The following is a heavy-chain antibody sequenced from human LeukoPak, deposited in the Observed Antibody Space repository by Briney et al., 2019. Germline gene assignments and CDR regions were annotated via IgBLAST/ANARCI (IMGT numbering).Heavy chain of an antibody. CDR2: ISSGRSIM. CDR1: GFTFSAYG. D-gene: IGHD5/OR15-5a*01. J-gene: IGHJ4*02. Sequence: GGSLRLSCAASGFTFSAYGMSWVRQAPGKGLEWISHISSGRSIMNYADSVKGRFTISRDNGKNSVYLQMNSLKDEDTAVYYCAGGVYGYNAFDYWGQGTLVSVSS. CDR3: AGGVYGYNAFDY. V-gene: IGHV3-48*02.